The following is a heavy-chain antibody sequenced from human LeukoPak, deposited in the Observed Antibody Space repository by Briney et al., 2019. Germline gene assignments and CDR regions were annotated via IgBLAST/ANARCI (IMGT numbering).Heavy chain of an antibody. V-gene: IGHV3-33*01. D-gene: IGHD3-22*01. CDR2: IWYDGSNK. CDR3: ARVGNYYDSSGYYTPQGFDY. Sequence: GGSLRLSCAASGFTFSSYGMHWVRQAPGKGLEWVAVIWYDGSNKYYADSVKGRFTISRDNSKNTLYLQMNSLRAEDTAVYYCARVGNYYDSSGYYTPQGFDYWGQGTLVTVPS. J-gene: IGHJ4*02. CDR1: GFTFSSYG.